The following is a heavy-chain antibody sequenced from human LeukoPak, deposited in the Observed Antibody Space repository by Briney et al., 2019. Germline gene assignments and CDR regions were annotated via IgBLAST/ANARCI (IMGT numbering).Heavy chain of an antibody. J-gene: IGHJ6*02. CDR2: ISGSGGST. Sequence: GGSLRLSCAASGFTFSSYAMSWVRQAPGKGLEWVSAISGSGGSTYYADSVKGRFTISRDNSKNTLYLQMNSLKTEDTAVYYCTTDRGIYSSGWYGQGYYYYGMDVWGQGTTVTVSS. CDR1: GFTFSSYA. D-gene: IGHD6-19*01. V-gene: IGHV3-23*01. CDR3: TTDRGIYSSGWYGQGYYYYGMDV.